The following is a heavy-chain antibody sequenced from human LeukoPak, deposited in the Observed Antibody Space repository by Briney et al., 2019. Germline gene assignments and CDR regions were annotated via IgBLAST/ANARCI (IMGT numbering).Heavy chain of an antibody. J-gene: IGHJ4*02. CDR2: IYPGDSDT. D-gene: IGHD1-26*01. CDR1: GNSFSSSW. CDR3: ARHSYSGSGGGY. Sequence: GESLQISYKDAGNSFSSSWIGWVRRMPGKGLDWRGIIYPGDSDTRYSPSFQGQVTISADKSISTAYLQWSSLKASDTAMYYCARHSYSGSGGGYWGQGTLVTVSS. V-gene: IGHV5-51*01.